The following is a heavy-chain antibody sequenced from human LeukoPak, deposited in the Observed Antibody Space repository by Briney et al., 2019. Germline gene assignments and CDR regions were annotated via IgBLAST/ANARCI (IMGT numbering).Heavy chain of an antibody. D-gene: IGHD2-15*01. V-gene: IGHV4-59*01. CDR3: ARRPWSDGVVAFDI. CDR2: IYYSGSS. J-gene: IGHJ3*02. Sequence: SETLSLTCTVSGGSISTYYWSWIRHPPGKGLEWIGYIYYSGSSNSNPSLRSRVTLSVDTSKNQFSLKLTSVTAADTAVYYCARRPWSDGVVAFDIWGQGTVVTISS. CDR1: GGSISTYY.